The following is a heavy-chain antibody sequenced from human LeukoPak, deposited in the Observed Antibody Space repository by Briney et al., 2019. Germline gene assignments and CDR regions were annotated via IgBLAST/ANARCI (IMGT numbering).Heavy chain of an antibody. CDR3: ARELTYYDSSGRFDY. D-gene: IGHD3-22*01. CDR1: GYTFTSYY. CDR2: INPSGGST. V-gene: IGHV1-46*01. Sequence: ASVTVSCTASGYTFTSYYMHWVRQAPGQGLEWMGIINPSGGSTSYAQKFQGRVTMTRDMSTSTVYMELSSLRSEDTAVYYCARELTYYDSSGRFDYWGQGTLVTVSS. J-gene: IGHJ4*02.